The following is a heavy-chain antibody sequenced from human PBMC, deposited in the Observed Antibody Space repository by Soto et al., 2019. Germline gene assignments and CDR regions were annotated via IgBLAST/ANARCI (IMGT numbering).Heavy chain of an antibody. J-gene: IGHJ6*02. CDR2: ISYDGNNK. CDR3: ARDMREGTAHYYGSGSYFHYYYGMDV. CDR1: GFTFSTYG. D-gene: IGHD3-10*01. V-gene: IGHV3-30-3*01. Sequence: LRLSCAASGFTFSTYGMHWVRQAPGKGLEWVAVISYDGNNKDYADSVKGRFTISRDNSKNTLYLQMNSLRVEDTAVYSCARDMREGTAHYYGSGSYFHYYYGMDVWGQGTTVTVSS.